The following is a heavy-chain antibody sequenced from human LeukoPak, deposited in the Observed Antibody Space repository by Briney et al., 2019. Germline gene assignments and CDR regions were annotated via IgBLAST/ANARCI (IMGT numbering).Heavy chain of an antibody. CDR2: ISYDGSNK. CDR1: GFIFSSYA. J-gene: IGHJ4*02. D-gene: IGHD4-17*01. CDR3: ARESHGDYVFDY. V-gene: IGHV3-30*04. Sequence: PGRSLRLSCAASGFIFSSYAMHWVRQAPGKGLEWVAVISYDGSNKYYADSVKGRFTISRDNSKNTLYLQMNSLRAEDTAVYYCARESHGDYVFDYWGQGTLVTVSS.